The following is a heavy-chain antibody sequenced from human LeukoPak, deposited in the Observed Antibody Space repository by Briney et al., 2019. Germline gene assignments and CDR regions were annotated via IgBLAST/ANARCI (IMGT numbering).Heavy chain of an antibody. CDR3: ANRGIAEAYGTDAFDI. J-gene: IGHJ3*02. V-gene: IGHV4-59*01. CDR2: IYYSGST. Sequence: PSETLSLTCTVSGGSISSYYWSWIRQPPGKGLEWIGYIYYSGSTNYNPSLKSRVTISVDTSKNQFSLKLSSVTAADPAVYCCANRGIAEAYGTDAFDIWGQGKMVPVSS. D-gene: IGHD6-13*01. CDR1: GGSISSYY.